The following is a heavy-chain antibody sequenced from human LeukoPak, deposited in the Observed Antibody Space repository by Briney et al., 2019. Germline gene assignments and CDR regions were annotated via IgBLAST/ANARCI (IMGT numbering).Heavy chain of an antibody. CDR3: AKQAYDSPRPDCDY. J-gene: IGHJ4*02. V-gene: IGHV3-23*01. CDR2: VSTSGGST. D-gene: IGHD3-22*01. Sequence: TGGSLRLSCAASGLTFSRYAMSWVRQAPGKGLEWVSGVSTSGGSTYYADSVKGRFTISRDNSKNTLHLQMNSLRAEDTAIYYCAKQAYDSPRPDCDYWGQGTLVTVSS. CDR1: GLTFSRYA.